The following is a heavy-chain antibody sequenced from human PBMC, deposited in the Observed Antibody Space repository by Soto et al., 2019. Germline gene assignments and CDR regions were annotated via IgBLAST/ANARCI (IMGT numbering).Heavy chain of an antibody. Sequence: GESLKISCKGSGYSCTSYWIGWVRQMPGKGLEWMGIIYPGDSDTRYSPSFQGQVTISADKSISTAYLQWSSLKASDTAMYYCARPRYGDYARGYYHHGMDVWGQGTTVTVSS. CDR1: GYSCTSYW. D-gene: IGHD4-17*01. V-gene: IGHV5-51*01. CDR2: IYPGDSDT. J-gene: IGHJ6*01. CDR3: ARPRYGDYARGYYHHGMDV.